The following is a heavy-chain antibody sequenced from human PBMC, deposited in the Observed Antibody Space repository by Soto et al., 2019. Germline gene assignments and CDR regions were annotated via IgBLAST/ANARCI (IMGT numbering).Heavy chain of an antibody. Sequence: GGSLRLSCAASGFTFSGYDMHWGRQATGKCLEWVSAIGTAGDTYYPGSVKGRFTISRKNAKNSLYLQMNRLRAEDTAVYYCARAQKGSGWYDLFYFDYWGQGT. D-gene: IGHD6-19*01. J-gene: IGHJ4*02. CDR3: ARAQKGSGWYDLFYFDY. V-gene: IGHV3-13*01. CDR1: GFTFSGYD. CDR2: IGTAGDT.